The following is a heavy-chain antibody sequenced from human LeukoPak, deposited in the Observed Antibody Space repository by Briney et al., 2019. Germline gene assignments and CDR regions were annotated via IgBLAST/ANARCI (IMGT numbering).Heavy chain of an antibody. CDR2: INHSGSA. D-gene: IGHD1-26*01. CDR1: GGSFSGYY. V-gene: IGHV4-34*01. J-gene: IGHJ3*02. Sequence: SETLSLTCAVYGGSFSGYYWSWIRQPPGKGLGWIGEINHSGSANYNPSLKSRVTISVDTSKNQFSLKLSSVTAADTAVYYCARLQWELGAFDIWGQGTMVTVSS. CDR3: ARLQWELGAFDI.